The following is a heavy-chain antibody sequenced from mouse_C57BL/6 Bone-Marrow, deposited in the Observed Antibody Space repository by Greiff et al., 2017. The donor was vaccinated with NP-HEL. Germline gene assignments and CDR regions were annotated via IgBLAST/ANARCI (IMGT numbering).Heavy chain of an antibody. J-gene: IGHJ2*01. Sequence: DVMLVESGGGLVQPGGSMKLSCVASGFTFSNYWMNWVRQSPEKGLEWVAQIRLKSDNYATHYAESVKGRFTISRDDSKSSVYLQMNNLRAEDTGIYYCTTFYYYGSSGDYWGQGTTLTVSS. CDR1: GFTFSNYW. V-gene: IGHV6-3*01. CDR3: TTFYYYGSSGDY. D-gene: IGHD1-1*01. CDR2: IRLKSDNYAT.